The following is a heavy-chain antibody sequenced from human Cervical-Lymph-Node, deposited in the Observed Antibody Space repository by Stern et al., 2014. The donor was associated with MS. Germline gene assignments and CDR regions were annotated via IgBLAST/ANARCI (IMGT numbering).Heavy chain of an antibody. D-gene: IGHD2-8*01. CDR3: ARDGVSWEWFMDL. CDR2: IWNDGTKK. Sequence: VQLVESGGGVVQPGTSLRLSCEASGFFFSSYGMYWVRQAPGKGLEWVAVIWNDGTKKYYLDSVWGRFTISRDNSKNTVYLQMDSLRVEDTAVYYCARDGVSWEWFMDLWGQGTLVTVST. CDR1: GFFFSSYG. J-gene: IGHJ5*02. V-gene: IGHV3-33*03.